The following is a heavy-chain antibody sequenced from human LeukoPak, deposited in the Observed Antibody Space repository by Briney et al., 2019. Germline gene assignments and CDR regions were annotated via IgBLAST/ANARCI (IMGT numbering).Heavy chain of an antibody. D-gene: IGHD3-10*01. CDR1: GGTFSSYA. Sequence: ASVKVSCKASGGTFSSYAISWVRQAPGQGLEWMGWISAYNGNTNYAQKLQGRVTMTTDTSTSTAYMELRSLRSDDTAVYYCTLTYYYGSGSYLLDYWGQGTLVTVSS. J-gene: IGHJ4*02. V-gene: IGHV1-18*01. CDR2: ISAYNGNT. CDR3: TLTYYYGSGSYLLDY.